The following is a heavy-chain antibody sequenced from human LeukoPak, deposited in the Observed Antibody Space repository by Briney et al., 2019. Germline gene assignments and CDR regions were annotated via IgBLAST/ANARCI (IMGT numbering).Heavy chain of an antibody. D-gene: IGHD2-2*01. J-gene: IGHJ4*02. Sequence: GGSLRLSCTASGYTFSSYAISWVRQSPGEGLEWVSAISGSGGSTYYADPVKGRFTISRDNSKNTLYLQMNSLRAEDTAVYYCAKEAAAMVGWGQGTLVTVSS. CDR3: AKEAAAMVG. V-gene: IGHV3-23*01. CDR2: ISGSGGST. CDR1: GYTFSSYA.